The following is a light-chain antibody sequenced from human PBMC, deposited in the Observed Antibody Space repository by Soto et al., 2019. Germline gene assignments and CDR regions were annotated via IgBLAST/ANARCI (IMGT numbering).Light chain of an antibody. CDR1: QSVSSY. V-gene: IGKV3-11*01. J-gene: IGKJ4*01. CDR2: DAS. CDR3: QQRSNWPPT. Sequence: EIVLTQSPATLSLSPGERATLSCRASQSVSSYLAWYQQKPGQAPRLLIYDASNRATGIPARFSGSGSETDFPLTISSLEPEDFAVYYWQQRSNWPPTFGGGTKVEIK.